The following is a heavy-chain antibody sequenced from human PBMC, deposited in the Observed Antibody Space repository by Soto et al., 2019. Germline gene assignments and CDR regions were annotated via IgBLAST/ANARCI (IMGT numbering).Heavy chain of an antibody. V-gene: IGHV4-59*08. J-gene: IGHJ3*02. CDR2: NYYSGST. Sequence: SETLSLTCTVSGGSISSYYWSWIRQPPGKGLEWIGYNYYSGSTNYNPSLKSRVTISVDTSKNQFSLKLSSVTAADTAVYYCTRGRRYYDRDAFDIWGKGAMVT. CDR3: TRGRRYYDRDAFDI. CDR1: GGSISSYY. D-gene: IGHD3-22*01.